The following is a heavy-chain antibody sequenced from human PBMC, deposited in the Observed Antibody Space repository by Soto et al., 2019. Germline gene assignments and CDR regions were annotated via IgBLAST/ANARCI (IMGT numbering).Heavy chain of an antibody. V-gene: IGHV4-39*01. J-gene: IGHJ3*01. Sequence: QMQLQESGPGLLKPSETLSLTSTVAGGSISDNDYYWSWIRQPPGKGLEWIGTISHTGTAYYNPLLESRVAISVDTSENQFSLDLGSVTAADTAVYYSARLAYDTTVSNSYGDDALDLWSQGTLVSVSS. CDR2: ISHTGTA. D-gene: IGHD3-22*01. CDR3: ARLAYDTTVSNSYGDDALDL. CDR1: GGSISDNDYY.